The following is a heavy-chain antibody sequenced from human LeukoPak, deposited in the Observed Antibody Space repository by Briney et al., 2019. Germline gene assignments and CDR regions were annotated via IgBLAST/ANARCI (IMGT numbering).Heavy chain of an antibody. CDR3: AKRRRIAVAGTGFDY. J-gene: IGHJ4*02. Sequence: GGSLRLSCAASGFTFSSYGMHWVRQAPGKGLEWVAVISYDGSNKYYADSVKGRFTISRDNSKNTLYLQMNSLRAEDTAVYYCAKRRRIAVAGTGFDYWGQGTLVTVSS. V-gene: IGHV3-30*18. CDR2: ISYDGSNK. D-gene: IGHD6-19*01. CDR1: GFTFSSYG.